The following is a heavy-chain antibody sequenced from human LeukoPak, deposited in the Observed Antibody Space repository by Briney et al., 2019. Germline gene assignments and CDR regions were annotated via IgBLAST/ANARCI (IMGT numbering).Heavy chain of an antibody. V-gene: IGHV4-31*03. J-gene: IGHJ4*02. CDR2: IYYSGST. D-gene: IGHD2-15*01. CDR1: GGSISSGGYY. Sequence: SETLSLTCTVSGGSISSGGYYWSWIRQHPGKGLEWIGYIYYSGSTYYNPSLKSRVTISVDTSKNQFSLKLSSVTAADTAVYYCARAPRPYCSGGSCPPYFDYWGQGTLVTVSS. CDR3: ARAPRPYCSGGSCPPYFDY.